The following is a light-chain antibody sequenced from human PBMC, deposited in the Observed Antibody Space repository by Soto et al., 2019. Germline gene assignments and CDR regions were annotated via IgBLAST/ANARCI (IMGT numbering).Light chain of an antibody. Sequence: QSVLTQPPSVSGAPGKRVTISCSGSSPNIGSDYDVHWYQHLPGTAPKLLIYGNSNRPSGVPDRFSGSKSGTSASLAITGLQAEDEADYSCQSYDSSLSDVVFGGGTKVTVL. V-gene: IGLV1-40*01. CDR2: GNS. CDR1: SPNIGSDYD. CDR3: QSYDSSLSDVV. J-gene: IGLJ2*01.